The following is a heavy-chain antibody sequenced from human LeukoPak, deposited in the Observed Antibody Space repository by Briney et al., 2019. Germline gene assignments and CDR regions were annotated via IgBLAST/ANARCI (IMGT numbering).Heavy chain of an antibody. Sequence: GGSLRLSCAASGFTFDDYAMHWVRQAPGKGLEWVSGISWNSGSIGYVDSVKGRFTISRDNTRNSLYLQMNSLRADDSATYYCTRDDFSGSYCDWGQGTLVTVSS. J-gene: IGHJ4*02. D-gene: IGHD1-26*01. CDR2: ISWNSGSI. V-gene: IGHV3-9*01. CDR3: TRDDFSGSYCD. CDR1: GFTFDDYA.